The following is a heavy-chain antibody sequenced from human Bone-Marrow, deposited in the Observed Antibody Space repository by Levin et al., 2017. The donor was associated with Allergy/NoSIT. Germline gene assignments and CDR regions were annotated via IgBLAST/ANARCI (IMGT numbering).Heavy chain of an antibody. CDR1: GGSISSEDDY. V-gene: IGHV4-30-4*08. CDR2: VYYSGFT. D-gene: IGHD3-10*01. CDR3: ARVFFGSGSHHDRGLDV. Sequence: PSETLSLTCSVSGGSISSEDDYWTWIRQSPGKGLEWIGNVYYSGFTYYNPSLKSRVTMSADTTKNQFSLNLRSATAADTAVYFCARVFFGSGSHHDRGLDVWGQGTTVTVSS. J-gene: IGHJ6*02.